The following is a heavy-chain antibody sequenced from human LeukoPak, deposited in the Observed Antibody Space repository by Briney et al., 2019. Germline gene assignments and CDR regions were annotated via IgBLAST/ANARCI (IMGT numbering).Heavy chain of an antibody. V-gene: IGHV3-48*03. CDR1: GFSFSDSE. J-gene: IGHJ6*04. CDR3: AELGITMIGGV. CDR2: ITNGGSTI. D-gene: IGHD3-10*02. Sequence: PGGSLRLSCAATGFSFSDSEMNWVRQAPGKGLEWVSYITNGGSTIYYADSVKGRFTISRDNAKNSLYLQMNSLRAEDTAVYYCAELGITMIGGVWGKGTTVTISS.